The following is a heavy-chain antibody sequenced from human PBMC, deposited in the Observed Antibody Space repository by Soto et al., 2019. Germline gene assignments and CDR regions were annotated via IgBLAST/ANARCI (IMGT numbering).Heavy chain of an antibody. CDR3: ASKFYYYGSGFHGGMSGYYYGMDV. J-gene: IGHJ6*02. Sequence: QVQLVQSGAEVKKPGASVKVSCKASGYTFTSYGISWVRQAPGQGLEWMGWISAYNVHTNYAQKLQARVTMTTDTSTSTAYMELGSLRADDSAVYYCASKFYYYGSGFHGGMSGYYYGMDVWGQVTTVTVSS. CDR2: ISAYNVHT. CDR1: GYTFTSYG. D-gene: IGHD3-10*01. V-gene: IGHV1-18*04.